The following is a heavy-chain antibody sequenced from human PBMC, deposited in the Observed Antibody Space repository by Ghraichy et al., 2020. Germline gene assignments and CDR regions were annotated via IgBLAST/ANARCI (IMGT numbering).Heavy chain of an antibody. CDR2: IIPIFGTA. CDR1: GGTFSSYA. D-gene: IGHD6-19*01. V-gene: IGHV1-69*13. CDR3: ARGPEGPTGAVAGTDY. J-gene: IGHJ4*02. Sequence: SVKVSCKASGGTFSSYAISWVRQAPGQGLEWMGGIIPIFGTANYAQKFQGRVTITADESTSTAYMELSSLRSEDTAVYYCARGPEGPTGAVAGTDYWGQGTLVTVSS.